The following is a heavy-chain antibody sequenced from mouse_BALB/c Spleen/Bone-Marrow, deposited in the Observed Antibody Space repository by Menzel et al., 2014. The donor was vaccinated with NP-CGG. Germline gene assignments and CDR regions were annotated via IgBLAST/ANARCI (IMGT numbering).Heavy chain of an antibody. CDR1: GYIFTSYW. Sequence: LEESGAELARPGASVKLSCKASGYIFTSYWMHWVQQRPGKGLDWIGAIFPGDGDTRYTQKFKGKATLTADKSSSTAFMQLSSLASEDSAVYYCAREGGYWGQGTTLRVSS. J-gene: IGHJ2*01. CDR2: IFPGDGDT. CDR3: AREGGY. V-gene: IGHV1-87*01.